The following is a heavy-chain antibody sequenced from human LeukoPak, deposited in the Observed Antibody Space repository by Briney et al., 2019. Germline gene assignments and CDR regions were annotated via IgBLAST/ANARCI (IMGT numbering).Heavy chain of an antibody. CDR1: GFTFSNYW. V-gene: IGHV3-7*03. Sequence: PGGSLRLSCAASGFTFSNYWMSWVRQAPGKGLEWVASIKQDGTETHYVDSVKGRFTISKDNAKNSLYLQLNSLRAKDTAVYYCAREDHSNYEYWGQGTLVTVSS. CDR2: IKQDGTET. J-gene: IGHJ4*02. D-gene: IGHD4-11*01. CDR3: AREDHSNYEY.